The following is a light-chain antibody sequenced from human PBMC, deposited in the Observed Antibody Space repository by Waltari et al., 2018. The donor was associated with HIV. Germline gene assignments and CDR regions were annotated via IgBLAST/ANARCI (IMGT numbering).Light chain of an antibody. V-gene: IGLV2-8*01. Sequence: QPALTQPPSASGSPGQSFTISCTGTSSDVGGYNYVSWYKQHPGKAPKLMLYEVTKRPSGVPDRFSGSKSGNTASLTVSGLQAEDEADYYCSSYAGSNSYVFGTGTKVTVL. CDR2: EVT. J-gene: IGLJ1*01. CDR3: SSYAGSNSYV. CDR1: SSDVGGYNY.